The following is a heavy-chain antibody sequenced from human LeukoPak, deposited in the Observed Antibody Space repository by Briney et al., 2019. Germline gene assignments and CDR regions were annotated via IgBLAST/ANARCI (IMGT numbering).Heavy chain of an antibody. Sequence: SETLSLSCTVSGGSISSGFYYWGWIRQSPGNGLEWITLINYSGHTFYNPSLRSRVTISVDMPKNQFSLNLNSVTAADTAVYYCARRRKDLNWFDPWGQGTLVTVSS. CDR3: ARRRKDLNWFDP. J-gene: IGHJ5*02. CDR2: INYSGHT. CDR1: GGSISSGFYY. V-gene: IGHV4-39*01.